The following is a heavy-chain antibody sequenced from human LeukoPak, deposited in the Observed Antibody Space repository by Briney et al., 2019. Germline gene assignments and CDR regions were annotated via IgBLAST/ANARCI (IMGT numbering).Heavy chain of an antibody. Sequence: ASVKVSCKASGYTFTSYDINWVRQATGQGLEWMGWMNPNSGNTGYAQKFRGRVTVTRNTSISTAYMELSSLRSEDTAVYYCARSSSTYYYYGMDVWGQGTTVTVSS. J-gene: IGHJ6*02. V-gene: IGHV1-8*01. CDR1: GYTFTSYD. D-gene: IGHD2-2*01. CDR2: MNPNSGNT. CDR3: ARSSSTYYYYGMDV.